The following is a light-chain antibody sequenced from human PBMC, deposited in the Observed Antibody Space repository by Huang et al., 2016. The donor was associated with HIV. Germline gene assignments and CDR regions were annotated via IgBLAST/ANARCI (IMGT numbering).Light chain of an antibody. J-gene: IGKJ2*01. CDR3: QQYNGYPSYT. V-gene: IGKV1-5*01. CDR1: QSISKW. CDR2: EAS. Sequence: DIQMTQSPSTLSASIGDRVTITCRASQSISKWLAWYQHKPGKAPNILSYEASTLESGVPSRFGGSGSGTEFTLTINSLQPDDFATYFCQQYNGYPSYTFGQGTKLEIK.